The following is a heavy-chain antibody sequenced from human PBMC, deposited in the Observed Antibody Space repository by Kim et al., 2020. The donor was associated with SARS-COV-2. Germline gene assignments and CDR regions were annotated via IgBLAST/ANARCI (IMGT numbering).Heavy chain of an antibody. J-gene: IGHJ3*02. CDR2: TDPSGDT. Sequence: SETLSLTCAVYVGSFSGYFWTWIRQVPGKGLEWIGETDPSGDTRYNPSLQSRVTILVDTSKNQFSLKPISVISADTAMYYCARQGSGSGTHGALHIWGPGTWATVSS. V-gene: IGHV4-34*01. CDR1: VGSFSGYF. D-gene: IGHD3-10*01. CDR3: ARQGSGSGTHGALHI.